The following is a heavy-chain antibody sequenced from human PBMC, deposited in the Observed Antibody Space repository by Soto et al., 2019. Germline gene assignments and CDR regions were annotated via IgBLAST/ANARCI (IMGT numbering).Heavy chain of an antibody. J-gene: IGHJ5*02. D-gene: IGHD2-15*01. CDR1: GGSISSYY. CDR3: ARVWEHCSGGSCYSPWFDP. CDR2: IYYSGST. Sequence: ASETLSLTCTVSGGSISSYYWSWIRQPPGKGLEWIGYIYYSGSTNYNPSLKSRVTISVDTSKNQFSLKLSSVTAADTAVYYCARVWEHCSGGSCYSPWFDPWGQGTLVTVSS. V-gene: IGHV4-59*01.